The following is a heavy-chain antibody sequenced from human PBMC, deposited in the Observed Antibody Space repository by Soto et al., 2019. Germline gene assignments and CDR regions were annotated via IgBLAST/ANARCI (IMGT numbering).Heavy chain of an antibody. D-gene: IGHD1-7*01. CDR3: ARDSSAGTTPY. CDR2: ISAHNGNT. Sequence: ASVKVSCKGSGYTFTSYGITWVRQAPGQGLEWMGWISAHNGNTNYAQKLQGRVTMTADKSTSTAYMELSSLRSEDTAVYYCARDSSAGTTPYWGQGTLVTVSS. CDR1: GYTFTSYG. J-gene: IGHJ4*02. V-gene: IGHV1-18*01.